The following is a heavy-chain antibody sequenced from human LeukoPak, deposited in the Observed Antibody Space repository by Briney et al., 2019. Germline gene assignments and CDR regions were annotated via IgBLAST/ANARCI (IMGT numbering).Heavy chain of an antibody. CDR2: ISYDGSNK. D-gene: IGHD6-13*01. V-gene: IGHV3-30-3*01. CDR1: GFTFSSYA. J-gene: IGHJ5*02. CDR3: ASIITVGGTDWFDP. Sequence: GGSLRLSCAASGFTFSSYAMHWVRQAPGKGLEWVAVISYDGSNKYYADSVKGRFTISRDNSKNTLYLQMNRLRAEDTAVYYCASIITVGGTDWFDPWGQGTLVTVSS.